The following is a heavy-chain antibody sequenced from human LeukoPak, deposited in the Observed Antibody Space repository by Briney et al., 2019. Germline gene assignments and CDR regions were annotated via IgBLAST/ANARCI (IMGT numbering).Heavy chain of an antibody. V-gene: IGHV5-51*01. CDR3: ARAKGGRDGYNWGFVY. CDR1: GYSFTKYW. Sequence: GESLKISCQGSGYSFTKYWIGWVRQMPGKGLEWMGIIYPGDSNTKYSPSFQGQVTISADRSISTAYLQWSSLKASDTAMYYCARAKGGRDGYNWGFVYWGQGTLVTVSS. J-gene: IGHJ4*02. D-gene: IGHD5-24*01. CDR2: IYPGDSNT.